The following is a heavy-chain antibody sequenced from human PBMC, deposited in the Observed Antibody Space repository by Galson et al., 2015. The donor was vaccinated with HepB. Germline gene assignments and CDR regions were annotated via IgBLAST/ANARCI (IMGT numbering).Heavy chain of an antibody. CDR2: INPNSGGT. J-gene: IGHJ2*01. D-gene: IGHD3-10*01. CDR3: ARDANGSGFFWGYFDL. Sequence: SCKASGYTFTGYYMHWVRQAPGQGLEWMGWINPNSGGTNYAQKFQGRVTMTRDTSISTAYMELSRLRSDDTAVYYCARDANGSGFFWGYFDLWGRGTLVTVSS. V-gene: IGHV1-2*02. CDR1: GYTFTGYY.